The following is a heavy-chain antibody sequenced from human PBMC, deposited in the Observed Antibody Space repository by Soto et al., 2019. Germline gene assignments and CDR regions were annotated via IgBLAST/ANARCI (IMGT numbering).Heavy chain of an antibody. Sequence: SETLSLTCTVSCGSISSSSYYWGWIRQPPGKGLEWIGSIYYSGSTYYNPSLKSRVTISVDTSKNQFSLKLSSVTAADTAVYYCASRPREYSGSYWFDYWGQGTLVTVSS. CDR2: IYYSGST. CDR1: CGSISSSSYY. V-gene: IGHV4-39*01. CDR3: ASRPREYSGSYWFDY. D-gene: IGHD1-26*01. J-gene: IGHJ4*02.